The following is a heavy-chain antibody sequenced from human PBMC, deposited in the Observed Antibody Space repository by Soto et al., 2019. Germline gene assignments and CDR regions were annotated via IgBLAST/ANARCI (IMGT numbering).Heavy chain of an antibody. J-gene: IGHJ6*02. D-gene: IGHD6-13*01. CDR1: GDSITSYY. V-gene: IGHV4-59*01. Sequence: PSETLSLTCTISGDSITSYYWSWIRQPPGKGLEWIGYIYYSRSTNYNPSHKRRVNIAVDTSKNQFSLKLSTVTAAYTAVYYCASSNIAAAGFYYYGMDVWGRGTTVT. CDR3: ASSNIAAAGFYYYGMDV. CDR2: IYYSRST.